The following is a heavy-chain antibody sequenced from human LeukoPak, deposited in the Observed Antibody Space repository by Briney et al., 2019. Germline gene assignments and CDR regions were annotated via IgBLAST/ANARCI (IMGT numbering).Heavy chain of an antibody. CDR1: GFTFSSYW. CDR3: ASSWFGYDAFDI. Sequence: PGGSLRLSCAASGFTFSSYWMSWVRQAPGKGLEWVANIKQDVSEKNYVDSVKGRFTISRDNAKNSLYLYMNSLRVEDTAVYYCASSWFGYDAFDIWGQGTKVTVSS. J-gene: IGHJ3*02. D-gene: IGHD3-10*01. V-gene: IGHV3-7*01. CDR2: IKQDVSEK.